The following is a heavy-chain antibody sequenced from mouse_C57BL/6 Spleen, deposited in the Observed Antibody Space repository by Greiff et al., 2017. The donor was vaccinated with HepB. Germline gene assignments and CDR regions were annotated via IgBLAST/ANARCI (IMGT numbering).Heavy chain of an antibody. V-gene: IGHV1-64*01. CDR2: IHPNSGST. J-gene: IGHJ4*01. CDR3: ARRVGMKRYYAFDY. Sequence: QVQLQQPGAELVKPGASVKLSCKASGYTFTSYWMHWVKQRPGQGLEWIGMIHPNSGSTNYNEKFKSKATLTVDKSSSTAYMQLSSLTSEDSAVYYCARRVGMKRYYAFDYWGQGTSVTVSS. D-gene: IGHD1-1*02. CDR1: GYTFTSYW.